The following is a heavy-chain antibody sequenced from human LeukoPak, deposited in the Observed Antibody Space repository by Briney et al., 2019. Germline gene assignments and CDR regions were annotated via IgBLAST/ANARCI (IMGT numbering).Heavy chain of an antibody. CDR2: INPNSGGT. CDR1: GYTFTGYY. Sequence: ASVKVSCKASGYTFTGYYMHWVRQAPGQGLEWMGWINPNSGGTNYAQKFQGRVTMTRDTSISTAYMELSRLRSDDTAVYYCARTPGGYCSSTSCCTRGAGYWGQGTLVTVSS. V-gene: IGHV1-2*02. J-gene: IGHJ4*02. D-gene: IGHD2-2*02. CDR3: ARTPGGYCSSTSCCTRGAGY.